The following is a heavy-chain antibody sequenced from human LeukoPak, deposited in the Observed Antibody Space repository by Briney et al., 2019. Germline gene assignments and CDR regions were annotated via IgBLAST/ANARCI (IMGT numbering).Heavy chain of an antibody. CDR3: ARGPRLMYYDFWSGYGDAFDI. CDR1: GGSFSGYY. V-gene: IGHV4-34*01. D-gene: IGHD3-3*01. Sequence: SETLTLTCAVYGGSFSGYYWSWIRQPPGKGLEWIGEINHSGSTNYNPSLKSRGTISVETSKNHYSLKLSSVTAADTAVYYCARGPRLMYYDFWSGYGDAFDIWGQGTMVTVSS. CDR2: INHSGST. J-gene: IGHJ3*02.